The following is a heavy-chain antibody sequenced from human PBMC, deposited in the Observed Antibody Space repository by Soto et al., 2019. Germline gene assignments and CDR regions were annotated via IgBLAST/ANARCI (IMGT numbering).Heavy chain of an antibody. J-gene: IGHJ4*02. CDR1: GGTFSGHA. V-gene: IGHV1-69*06. D-gene: IGHD3-22*01. CDR3: ASGLPYFDTGGPWSFDY. CDR2: IIPIFGTS. Sequence: QVQLVQSGAEVRKPRSSVKVSCKSSGGTFSGHALSWVRQAPGQGLEWMGGIIPIFGTSNYAQKFQGRVTITADTSTRTAYMELTSLRSEDTPVYYCASGLPYFDTGGPWSFDYWGQGSLVTVSS.